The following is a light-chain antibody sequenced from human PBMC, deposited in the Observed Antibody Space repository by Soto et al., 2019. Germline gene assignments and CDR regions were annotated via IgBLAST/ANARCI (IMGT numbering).Light chain of an antibody. CDR1: QYISSW. CDR3: QQYNSYSPLA. J-gene: IGKJ4*01. Sequence: DIQMTQSPSSLSASIGDRVTITCRASQYISSWLAWYQQKPGKAPKLLMFDTFSLESGVPSRFSGSRSGTEFTLTSCSLQPDDYATYYCQQYNSYSPLAFGGGTKVEIK. V-gene: IGKV1-5*01. CDR2: DTF.